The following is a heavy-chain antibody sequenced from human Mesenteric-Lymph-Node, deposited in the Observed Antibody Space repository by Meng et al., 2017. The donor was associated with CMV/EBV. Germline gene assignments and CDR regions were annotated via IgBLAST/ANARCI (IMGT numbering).Heavy chain of an antibody. Sequence: ASVKVSCKSSGYTFNNYGISWVRQVPGQGLEWIAWISAYKGNTNYAQKFQDRITLTTETSTSTAYMELRSLRSDDTAVYYCARQLIPATSLDFWGQGTLVTVSS. D-gene: IGHD2-2*01. J-gene: IGHJ4*02. V-gene: IGHV1-18*01. CDR3: ARQLIPATSLDF. CDR2: ISAYKGNT. CDR1: GYTFNNYG.